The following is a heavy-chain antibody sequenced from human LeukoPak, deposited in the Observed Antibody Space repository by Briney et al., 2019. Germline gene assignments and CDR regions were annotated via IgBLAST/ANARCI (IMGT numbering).Heavy chain of an antibody. Sequence: ASVKVSCKASGYTFTSYAMHWVRQAPGQRLEWMGWINAGNGNTKYSQKFQGRVTITADKSTTTAYMELSSLRSEDTAVYYCAREGPHIGYCSGTRCYRVKYGMDVWGQGTTVTVSS. CDR2: INAGNGNT. V-gene: IGHV1-3*01. CDR1: GYTFTSYA. CDR3: AREGPHIGYCSGTRCYRVKYGMDV. D-gene: IGHD2-2*01. J-gene: IGHJ6*02.